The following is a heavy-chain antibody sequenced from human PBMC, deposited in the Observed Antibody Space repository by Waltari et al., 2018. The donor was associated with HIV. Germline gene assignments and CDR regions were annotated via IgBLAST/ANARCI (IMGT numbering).Heavy chain of an antibody. CDR3: ARERGIAVAAPGAFDI. V-gene: IGHV1-69*06. Sequence: QVQLVQSGAEVKKPGSSVKVSCKASGGTFSSYAISWVRQAPGQGLEWMGGIIPIFGTANYAQKLQGRVTITADKSTSTAYMELSSLRSEDTAVYYCARERGIAVAAPGAFDIWGQGTMVTVSS. CDR2: IIPIFGTA. D-gene: IGHD6-19*01. CDR1: GGTFSSYA. J-gene: IGHJ3*02.